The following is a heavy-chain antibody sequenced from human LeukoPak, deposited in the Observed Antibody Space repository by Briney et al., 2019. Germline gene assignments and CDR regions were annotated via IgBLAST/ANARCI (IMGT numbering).Heavy chain of an antibody. CDR1: GFTFSNAW. Sequence: PGRSLRLSCAASGFTFSNAWMSWVRQAPGKGLEWVGRIKSKTDGGTTDYAAPVKGRFTISRDDSKNTLYLQMNSLKTEDTAVYYCTTEYCGGDCYFDYWGQGTLVTVSS. J-gene: IGHJ4*02. CDR3: TTEYCGGDCYFDY. D-gene: IGHD2-21*02. CDR2: IKSKTDGGTT. V-gene: IGHV3-15*01.